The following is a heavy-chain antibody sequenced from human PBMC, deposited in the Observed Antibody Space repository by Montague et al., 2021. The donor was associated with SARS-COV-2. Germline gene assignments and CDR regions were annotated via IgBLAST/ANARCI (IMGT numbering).Heavy chain of an antibody. D-gene: IGHD6-19*01. CDR1: GDSVSINSVA. V-gene: IGHV6-1*01. CDR3: VRYSGWFYFDF. CDR2: TYYRSKWYS. Sequence: CAISGDSVSINSVAWSWDRQSPARGLDWLGRTYYRSKWYSDYAPSVRGRLTVNPDASKNEFSLELNYVTPEDTAVYYCVRYSGWFYFDFWGQGTLVTVSS. J-gene: IGHJ4*02.